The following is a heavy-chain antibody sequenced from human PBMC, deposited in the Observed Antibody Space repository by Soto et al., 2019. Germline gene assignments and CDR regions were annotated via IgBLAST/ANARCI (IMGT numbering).Heavy chain of an antibody. Sequence: QVQLVQSGAEVKKPGASVKVSCKASGYTFTRSGISWVRQAPGQGLEWMGWINGYNGNTNYTQKFQGRITMTTDTPTSTAYMGVRRLRSDDTAGYYCARMGDVPYYYYGMDVWGQGTTVIVSS. CDR3: ARMGDVPYYYYGMDV. V-gene: IGHV1-18*01. CDR1: GYTFTRSG. J-gene: IGHJ6*02. D-gene: IGHD3-16*01. CDR2: INGYNGNT.